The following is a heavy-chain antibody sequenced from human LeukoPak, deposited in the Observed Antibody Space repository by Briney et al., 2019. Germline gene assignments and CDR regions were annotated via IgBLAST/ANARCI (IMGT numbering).Heavy chain of an antibody. CDR3: VRENDAFDI. CDR1: GFTFRNYV. J-gene: IGHJ3*02. Sequence: GGSLRLSCAASGFTFRNYVMHWVRQAPGKGLEWVAGISQDGSNKYYAASMKGRFIIPRDNSKNTLYLQMNSLRAEDTAIYYCVRENDAFDIWGQGTMVIVSS. CDR2: ISQDGSNK. V-gene: IGHV3-30*04.